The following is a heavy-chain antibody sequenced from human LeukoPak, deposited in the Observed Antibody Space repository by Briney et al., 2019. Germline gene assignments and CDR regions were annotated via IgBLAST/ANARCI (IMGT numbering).Heavy chain of an antibody. CDR1: GGSFSGYY. J-gene: IGHJ4*02. D-gene: IGHD3-16*01. Sequence: SETLSLTCALYGGSFSGYYWSWIRQPPGKGLEWIGSIYYSGSTYYNPSLKSRVTISVDTSKNQFSLKLNSVTATDTAVYYCARHYGPWGQGTLVTVSS. CDR2: IYYSGST. CDR3: ARHYGP. V-gene: IGHV4-34*01.